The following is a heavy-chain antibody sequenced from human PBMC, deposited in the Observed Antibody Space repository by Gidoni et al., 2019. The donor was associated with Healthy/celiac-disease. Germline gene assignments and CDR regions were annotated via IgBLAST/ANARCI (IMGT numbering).Heavy chain of an antibody. V-gene: IGHV4-59*01. CDR2: IYYSGST. Sequence: QVQLQESGPGLVKPSETLSLTCTVSGGSISSYYWSWIRQPPGKGLEWIGYIYYSGSTNYNPSLKSRVTISVDTSKNQFSLKLSSVTAADTAVYYCARVGGYYDSSGDPHDAFDIWGQGTMVTVSS. J-gene: IGHJ3*02. D-gene: IGHD3-22*01. CDR1: GGSISSYY. CDR3: ARVGGYYDSSGDPHDAFDI.